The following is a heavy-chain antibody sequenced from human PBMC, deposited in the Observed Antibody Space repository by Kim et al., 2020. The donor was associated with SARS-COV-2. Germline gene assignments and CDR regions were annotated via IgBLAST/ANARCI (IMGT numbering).Heavy chain of an antibody. Sequence: GGSLRLSCAASGFTVSSNYMSWVRQAPGKGLEWVSFICNGGSTYYAASVKGRCTTSTSNSKNTLLFQINSVRAADKAVDYCSRSVWRVSCGMDAWGQG. D-gene: IGHD3-16*01. J-gene: IGHJ6*02. CDR1: GFTVSSNY. CDR3: SRSVWRVSCGMDA. CDR2: ICNGGST. V-gene: IGHV3-53*01.